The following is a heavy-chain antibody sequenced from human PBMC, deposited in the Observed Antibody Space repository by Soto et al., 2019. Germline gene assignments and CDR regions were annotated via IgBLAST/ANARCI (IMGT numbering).Heavy chain of an antibody. Sequence: QVQLQESGPGLVKPSETLSLTCTVSGGSISSYYWSWIRQPPGKGLEWIGYIYYSGSTNYNPSLKSRVTISVDTSKNQFSLKLSSVTAADTAVYYCARGEGGWFDPWGQGTLVTVSS. CDR2: IYYSGST. J-gene: IGHJ5*02. V-gene: IGHV4-59*08. D-gene: IGHD3-10*01. CDR3: ARGEGGWFDP. CDR1: GGSISSYY.